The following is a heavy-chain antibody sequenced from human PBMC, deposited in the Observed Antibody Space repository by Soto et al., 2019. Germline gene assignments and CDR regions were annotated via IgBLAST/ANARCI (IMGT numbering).Heavy chain of an antibody. V-gene: IGHV4-30-4*01. CDR3: ARDRAHYGSGLGFCDM. CDR2: IYYTGIT. J-gene: IGHJ3*02. CDR1: GGSISSSDYY. D-gene: IGHD3-10*01. Sequence: QVQLQESGPGLVKPSQTLSLTCVVSGGSISSSDYYWSWIRQSPGKGLQWIGYIYYTGITYYHPSLKGRVTISLDTSKDQFSMKLTSVTAADTAVYYCARDRAHYGSGLGFCDMWGQGTMVTVSS.